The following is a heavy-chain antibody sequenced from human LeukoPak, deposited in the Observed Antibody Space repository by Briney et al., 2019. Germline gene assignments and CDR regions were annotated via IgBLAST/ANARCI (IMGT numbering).Heavy chain of an antibody. CDR3: ARGSHQYYDFWSGYSGAFDP. D-gene: IGHD3-3*01. V-gene: IGHV1-24*01. CDR2: FDPEDGET. Sequence: ASVKVSCKVSGYTLTELSMHWVRQAPGKGLEWMGGFDPEDGETIYAQKFQGRVTMTRNTSISTAYMELSSLRSEDTAVYYCARGSHQYYDFWSGYSGAFDPWGQGTLVTVST. J-gene: IGHJ5*02. CDR1: GYTLTELS.